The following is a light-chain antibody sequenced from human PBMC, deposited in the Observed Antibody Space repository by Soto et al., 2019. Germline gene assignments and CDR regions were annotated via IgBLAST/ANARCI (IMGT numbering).Light chain of an antibody. CDR2: DAS. V-gene: IGKV1-5*01. CDR3: QQYNSDSWT. CDR1: QSISSW. J-gene: IGKJ1*01. Sequence: DIQMTQSPSTLSASVGDRVTITCRASQSISSWLAWYQQKPGKAPKLLIYDASSLESGVPSRFSGSGSGTEFTLTISSLQPDDFATYYCQQYNSDSWTFGQGNKV.